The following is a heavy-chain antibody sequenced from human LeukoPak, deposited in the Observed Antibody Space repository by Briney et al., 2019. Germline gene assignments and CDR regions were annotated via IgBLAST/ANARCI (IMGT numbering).Heavy chain of an antibody. Sequence: GASVKVSCKASGYSFTGYYMHWVRQAPGQGLEWMGWINPNSGGTNYAQKFQGRVTMTRDTSISTAYMELSRLRSDDTAVYYCARGLEWLRLSAFDIWGQGTMVTVSS. D-gene: IGHD5-12*01. CDR2: INPNSGGT. CDR3: ARGLEWLRLSAFDI. CDR1: GYSFTGYY. V-gene: IGHV1-2*02. J-gene: IGHJ3*02.